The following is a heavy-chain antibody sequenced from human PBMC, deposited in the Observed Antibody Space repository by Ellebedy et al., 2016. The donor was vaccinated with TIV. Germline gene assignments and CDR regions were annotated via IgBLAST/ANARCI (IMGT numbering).Heavy chain of an antibody. J-gene: IGHJ5*02. V-gene: IGHV3-23*01. D-gene: IGHD3-16*01. Sequence: ESLKISCAASGFIFSRVAMTWVRQAPGKGLEWGSTISGGGGGTYYADSVMVRFTISRDNSKNTLYLQMHGLRAEDTAIYCCAKTPPGDGTRWGDNWFDPWGQGALVTVSS. CDR3: AKTPPGDGTRWGDNWFDP. CDR2: ISGGGGGT. CDR1: GFIFSRVA.